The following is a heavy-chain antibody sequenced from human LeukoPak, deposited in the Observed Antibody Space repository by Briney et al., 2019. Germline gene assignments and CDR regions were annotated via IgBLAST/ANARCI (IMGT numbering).Heavy chain of an antibody. Sequence: PSETLSLTCTVSGGSISSYYWSWIRQPPGKGLEWIGYIYYSGSTNYSPSLKSRVTISVDASKNQFSLKLSSVTAADTAVYYCATSWSDSNFDYWGQGTLVTVSS. D-gene: IGHD2-2*01. CDR3: ATSWSDSNFDY. CDR1: GGSISSYY. CDR2: IYYSGST. J-gene: IGHJ4*02. V-gene: IGHV4-59*08.